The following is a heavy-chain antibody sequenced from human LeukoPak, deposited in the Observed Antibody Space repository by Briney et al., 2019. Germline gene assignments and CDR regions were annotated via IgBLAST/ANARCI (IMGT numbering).Heavy chain of an antibody. CDR1: GFSFSSHW. CDR2: INQDGSEK. D-gene: IGHD3-22*01. V-gene: IGHV3-7*04. CDR3: ASDYYDSSGYYYGALGY. Sequence: AGGSLRLSCAASGFSFSSHWMSWVRQAPGKGLEWVAIINQDGSEKYYVDSVKGRFSISRDNAKNSLELQVNSLRAEDTAVYYCASDYYDSSGYYYGALGYWGQGTTVTVSS. J-gene: IGHJ6*02.